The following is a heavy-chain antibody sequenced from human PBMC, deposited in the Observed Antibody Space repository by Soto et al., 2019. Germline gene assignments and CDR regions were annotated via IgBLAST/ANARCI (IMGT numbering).Heavy chain of an antibody. J-gene: IGHJ4*02. CDR3: ARDPSHSYYTLFYYFDY. D-gene: IGHD1-26*01. V-gene: IGHV3-23*01. CDR2: ISGSGSIT. Sequence: GGSLRLSCAASGFTFSTYAMSWVRQAPGKGLEWVSAISGSGSITYYADSVKGRFTISRDDSKSTLYLQMNSLRAEDTAVYYCARDPSHSYYTLFYYFDYWGQGTLVTVSS. CDR1: GFTFSTYA.